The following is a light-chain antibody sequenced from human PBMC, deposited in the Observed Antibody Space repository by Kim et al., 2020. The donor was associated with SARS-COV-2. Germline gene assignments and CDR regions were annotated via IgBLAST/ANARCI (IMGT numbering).Light chain of an antibody. Sequence: GQKVTISCSGSDSNIADNYLFWYHPCPGTAPNLLIYDNSQRPSAIPDRFSASKSGTSATLDITGLQTGDEADYYCATWDTGLRGGVFGGGTQLTVL. J-gene: IGLJ2*01. CDR1: DSNIADNY. CDR3: ATWDTGLRGGV. CDR2: DNS. V-gene: IGLV1-51*01.